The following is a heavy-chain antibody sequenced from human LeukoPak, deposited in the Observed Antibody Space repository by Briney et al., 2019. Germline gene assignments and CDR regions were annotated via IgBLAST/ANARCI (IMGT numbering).Heavy chain of an antibody. CDR1: GFTFNTDW. J-gene: IGHJ4*02. CDR2: IKEDGSEI. V-gene: IGHV3-7*03. D-gene: IGHD2/OR15-2a*01. Sequence: GGSLRLSCAASGFTFNTDWISWVRQAPGKGLEWVANIKEDGSEIYYVDSVEGRFTISRDNAKNSLYLQMNSLRAEDTAVYYCARGVYYFDYWGQGTLVTVSS. CDR3: ARGVYYFDY.